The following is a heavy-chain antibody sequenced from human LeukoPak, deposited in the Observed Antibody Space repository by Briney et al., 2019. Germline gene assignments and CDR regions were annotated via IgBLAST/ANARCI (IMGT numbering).Heavy chain of an antibody. V-gene: IGHV3-15*01. CDR3: ARVTYYYDSSGYPERAFDI. CDR2: IKSKTHGGTT. D-gene: IGHD3-22*01. CDR1: GFTFSNAW. J-gene: IGHJ3*02. Sequence: PGGSLRLSCAASGFTFSNAWMSWVRQAPGKGLEWVGRIKSKTHGGTTDYAAPVKGRFTISRDDSRDTLYLQMNSLKTEDTAVYYCARVTYYYDSSGYPERAFDIWGQGTMVTVSS.